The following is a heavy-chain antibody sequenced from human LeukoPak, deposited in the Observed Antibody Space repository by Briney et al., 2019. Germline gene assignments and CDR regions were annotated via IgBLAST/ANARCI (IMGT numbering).Heavy chain of an antibody. Sequence: PGGSLRLSCAASGFSFSSYGMSWVRQAPGRGLEWVSLIYSGGSTYYADSVKGRFTISRDNSKNTLYLQMNSLRAEDTAVYYCARDVKSGWTFHMDVWGKGTTVTISS. CDR1: GFSFSSYG. D-gene: IGHD6-19*01. J-gene: IGHJ6*03. CDR2: IYSGGST. V-gene: IGHV3-53*01. CDR3: ARDVKSGWTFHMDV.